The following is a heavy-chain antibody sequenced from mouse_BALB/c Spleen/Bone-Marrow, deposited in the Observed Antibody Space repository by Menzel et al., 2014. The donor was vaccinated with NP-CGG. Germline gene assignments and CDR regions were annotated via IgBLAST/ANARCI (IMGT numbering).Heavy chain of an antibody. V-gene: IGHV1S135*01. CDR2: IDPYNGGT. D-gene: IGHD1-1*01. J-gene: IGHJ2*01. CDR3: AREGSSYGYFDY. Sequence: EVKLMESGPELVKPGASVKVSCKASGYAFTSYNMYWVKQSHGKSLEWIGYIDPYNGGTSYNQKFKGKATLTVDKSSSTAYMHLNSLTSEDSAVYYCAREGSSYGYFDYCGQGTTLTVSS. CDR1: GYAFTSYN.